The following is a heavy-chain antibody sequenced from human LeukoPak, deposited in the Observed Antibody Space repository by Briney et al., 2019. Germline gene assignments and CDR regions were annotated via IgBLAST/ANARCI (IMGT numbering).Heavy chain of an antibody. CDR1: GYTFTGYY. CDR2: INPNSGGT. V-gene: IGHV1-2*02. J-gene: IGHJ3*02. Sequence: GASVKVSCKASGYTFTGYYMHWVRQAPGQGLEWMGWINPNSGGTNYAQKFQGRVTMTRDTSISTAYMELSRLRSDDTAVYYCARDHSEDYYGSGSYYNGAFDIWGQGTMVTVSS. CDR3: ARDHSEDYYGSGSYYNGAFDI. D-gene: IGHD3-10*01.